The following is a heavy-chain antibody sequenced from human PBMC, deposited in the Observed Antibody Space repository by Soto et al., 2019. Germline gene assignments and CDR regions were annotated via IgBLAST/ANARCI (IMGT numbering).Heavy chain of an antibody. CDR2: IYYSGST. CDR3: ACPSINITMVRGVIESSYFDY. J-gene: IGHJ4*02. Sequence: SGTLSLTCTVSGGSISSSSYYWGWIRQPPGKGLEWIGSIYYSGSTYYNPSLKSRVTISVDTSKNQFSLKLSSVTAADTAVYYCACPSINITMVRGVIESSYFDYWGQGTLVTVSS. D-gene: IGHD3-10*01. CDR1: GGSISSSSYY. V-gene: IGHV4-39*01.